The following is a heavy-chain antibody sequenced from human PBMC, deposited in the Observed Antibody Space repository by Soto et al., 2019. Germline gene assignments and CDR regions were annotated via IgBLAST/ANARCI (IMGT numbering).Heavy chain of an antibody. Sequence: GGSLRLSCAASGFTFSSYAMSWVRQAPGKGLEWVSAITGSGGTTYYADSVKGRFTISRDNSKNTLYLQMDSLRAEDTAVYFCAREAYSYGPLDAFDIWGQGTMVTVSS. CDR1: GFTFSSYA. D-gene: IGHD5-18*01. V-gene: IGHV3-23*01. CDR3: AREAYSYGPLDAFDI. J-gene: IGHJ3*02. CDR2: ITGSGGTT.